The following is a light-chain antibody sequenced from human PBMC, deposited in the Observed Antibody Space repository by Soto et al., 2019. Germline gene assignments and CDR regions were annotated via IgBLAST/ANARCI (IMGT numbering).Light chain of an antibody. CDR1: PSVSSTH. CDR3: QQYESSATT. CDR2: GAS. Sequence: EIVWTQSPGTLSLPPGERATLSCRASPSVSSTHLAWYQQKPGQAPRLLIYGASSRATGIPDRFSGSVSGTDFSLTISRLEPEDFAVYECQQYESSATTFGGGIKVEIK. J-gene: IGKJ4*01. V-gene: IGKV3-20*01.